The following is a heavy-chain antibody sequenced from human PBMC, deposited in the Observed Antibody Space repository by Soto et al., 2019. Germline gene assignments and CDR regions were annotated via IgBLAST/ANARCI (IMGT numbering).Heavy chain of an antibody. CDR1: GASISGYY. J-gene: IGHJ5*02. CDR3: VRDGTKTLRDWFDP. CDR2: IYATGTT. Sequence: PSETLSLTCTVSGASISGYYWSWIRKSAGKGLEWIGRIYATGTTDYNPSLKSRVMMSVDTSKKQFSLKLRSVTAADTAVYYCVRDGTKTLRDWFDPWGQGISVTVSA. D-gene: IGHD1-1*01. V-gene: IGHV4-4*07.